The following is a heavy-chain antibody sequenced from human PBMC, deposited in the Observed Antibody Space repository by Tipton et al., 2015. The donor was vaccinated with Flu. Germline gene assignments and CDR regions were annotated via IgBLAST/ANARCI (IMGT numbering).Heavy chain of an antibody. CDR1: GGSISSYY. CDR3: AGMILLGAARPVFDY. J-gene: IGHJ4*02. Sequence: TLSLTCTVSGGSISSYYWSWIRQPPGKGLEWIGYIYYSGSTNYNPSLKSRVTISVDTSKNQFSLKLSTVTAADTAVYYCAGMILLGAARPVFDYWARGTLVTVSS. D-gene: IGHD6-6*01. V-gene: IGHV4-59*01. CDR2: IYYSGST.